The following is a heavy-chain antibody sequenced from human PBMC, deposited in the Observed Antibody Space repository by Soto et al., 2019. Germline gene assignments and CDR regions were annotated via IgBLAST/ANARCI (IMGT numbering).Heavy chain of an antibody. Sequence: XVCLRLSCAACGFTFSSYCMTWVRQAPGKGLEWVSFSSATGAGTYYADSVKGRFTISRDNSKNTLYLQMTSLRADDTAVYYCAKDRRAGGNYGFYSDLWGQGALVTVSS. CDR3: AKDRRAGGNYGFYSDL. V-gene: IGHV3-23*01. CDR2: SSATGAGT. J-gene: IGHJ4*02. CDR1: GFTFSSYC. D-gene: IGHD1-7*01.